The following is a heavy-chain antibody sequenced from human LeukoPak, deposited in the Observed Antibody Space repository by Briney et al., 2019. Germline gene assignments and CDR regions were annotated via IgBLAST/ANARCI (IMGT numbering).Heavy chain of an antibody. CDR3: VKSAGKDGYRDVFDX. CDR2: ITKSGDQT. Sequence: PGGSLRLSCVPSGIIFSNSALNWVRQAPGKGLEWVSTITKSGDQTHYADSVKGRFTISRDISKNTLYLQMNSLRAEDTAVYHCVKSAGKDGYRDVFDXXXQXTXXXVSS. D-gene: IGHD5-24*01. V-gene: IGHV3-23*01. J-gene: IGHJ3*02. CDR1: GIIFSNSA.